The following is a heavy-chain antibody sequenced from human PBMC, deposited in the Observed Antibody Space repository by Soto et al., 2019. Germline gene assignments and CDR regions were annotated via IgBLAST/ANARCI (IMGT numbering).Heavy chain of an antibody. Sequence: GGSLRLSCAASGFIFTSYSMVWVRLAPGKGLEWVASISSGSDFIHYADSVKGRFTISRDNSQNSLYLQMNSLTSGDTAVYYCARARTAVRFVQYFQLWGPGTLVTVSS. CDR3: ARARTAVRFVQYFQL. D-gene: IGHD2-2*01. CDR2: ISSGSDFI. J-gene: IGHJ1*01. V-gene: IGHV3-21*01. CDR1: GFIFTSYS.